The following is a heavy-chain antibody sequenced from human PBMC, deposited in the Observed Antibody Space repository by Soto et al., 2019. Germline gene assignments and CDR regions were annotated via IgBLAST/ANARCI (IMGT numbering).Heavy chain of an antibody. CDR1: GGSISSSSFH. CDR2: IYYSGST. Sequence: QLQLQESGPGLVKPSETLSLTCTVSGGSISSSSFHWGWIRQPPGKGLEWIGSIYYSGSTYYSPSLKSRGTVSVATSKSQFSLKLSSVTAADTAVYYCARRERAAGTDWWFDPWGQGTLVTVSS. CDR3: ARRERAAGTDWWFDP. J-gene: IGHJ5*02. V-gene: IGHV4-39*01. D-gene: IGHD6-13*01.